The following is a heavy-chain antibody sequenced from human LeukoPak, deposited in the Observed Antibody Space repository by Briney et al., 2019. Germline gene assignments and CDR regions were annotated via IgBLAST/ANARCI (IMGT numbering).Heavy chain of an antibody. CDR1: GDSVSSNSAA. V-gene: IGHV6-1*01. CDR2: TYYRSKWFD. Sequence: SQTLSLTCDISGDSVSSNSAAWNWIRQSPSRGLEWLGRTYYRSKWFDDYAESVKSRITINPDTSKNQFPLQLNSVTPEDTAVYYCARDLGYSSTFLAFDIWGQGTMVTVSS. D-gene: IGHD6-13*01. CDR3: ARDLGYSSTFLAFDI. J-gene: IGHJ3*02.